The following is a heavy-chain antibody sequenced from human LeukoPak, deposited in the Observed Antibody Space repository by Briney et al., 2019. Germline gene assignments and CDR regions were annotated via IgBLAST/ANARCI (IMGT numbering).Heavy chain of an antibody. CDR3: ATGYSSSLYDY. Sequence: ASVKVSCKASGYTFTNYYMHWVRQAPGKGLEWMGGFDPEDGETIYAQKFQGRVTMTEDTSTDTAYMELSSLTSEDTAVYYCATGYSSSLYDYWGQGTLVTVSS. CDR1: GYTFTNYY. V-gene: IGHV1-24*01. J-gene: IGHJ4*02. CDR2: FDPEDGET. D-gene: IGHD6-13*01.